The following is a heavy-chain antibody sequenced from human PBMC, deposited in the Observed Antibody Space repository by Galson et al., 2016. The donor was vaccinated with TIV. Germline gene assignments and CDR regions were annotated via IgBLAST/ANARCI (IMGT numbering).Heavy chain of an antibody. CDR1: GYTFTGNY. CDR3: ARIVYGSSAFGV. CDR2: INPKSGDT. D-gene: IGHD4-17*01. V-gene: IGHV1-2*04. Sequence: SVKVSCKASGYTFTGNYMHWVRQAPGQGLEWMGWINPKSGDTSHAQKFQDWVNMTRGMSISTVYMELSRLRSDDTAVYYCARIVYGSSAFGVWGQGTTVTVSS. J-gene: IGHJ6*02.